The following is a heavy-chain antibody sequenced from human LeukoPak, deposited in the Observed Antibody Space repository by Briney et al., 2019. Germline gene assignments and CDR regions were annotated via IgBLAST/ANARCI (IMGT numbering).Heavy chain of an antibody. D-gene: IGHD2-2*02. Sequence: GGSLRLSCAASGFTVSNNYMMWVRQAPGKGLEWVSDIYRSGGTNYADSVKGRFTISRDNAKNSLYLQMNSLRAEDTAVYYCARDKYTRVDYWGQGTLVTVSS. CDR2: IYRSGGT. V-gene: IGHV3-53*01. CDR3: ARDKYTRVDY. J-gene: IGHJ4*02. CDR1: GFTVSNNY.